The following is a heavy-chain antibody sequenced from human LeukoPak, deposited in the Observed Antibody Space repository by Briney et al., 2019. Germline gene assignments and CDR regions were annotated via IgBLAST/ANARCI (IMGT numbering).Heavy chain of an antibody. CDR1: GGSISSYY. Sequence: SETLSLTCTVSGGSISSYYWSWIRQPPGKGLEWIGYIYYSGSTNYNPSLKSRVTISVDTSKNQFSLKLSSVTAADTAVYYCARLPHPRPDAFDIWGQGTMVTVSS. CDR2: IYYSGST. V-gene: IGHV4-59*12. J-gene: IGHJ3*02. CDR3: ARLPHPRPDAFDI.